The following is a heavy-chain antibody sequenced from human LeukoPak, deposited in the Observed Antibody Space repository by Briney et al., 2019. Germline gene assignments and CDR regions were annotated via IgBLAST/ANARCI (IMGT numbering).Heavy chain of an antibody. CDR2: IGSSGNTI. V-gene: IGHV3-48*01. CDR3: ARDQWLDY. CDR1: GFTFSGYI. Sequence: PGGSLRLSCAASGFTFSGYIMNWVRQAPRKGLEWVSFIGSSGNTIYYADSVKGRFTVSRDNAKNSLYLQMNSLRAEDTAVYYCARDQWLDYWGQGTLVTVSS. J-gene: IGHJ4*02. D-gene: IGHD6-19*01.